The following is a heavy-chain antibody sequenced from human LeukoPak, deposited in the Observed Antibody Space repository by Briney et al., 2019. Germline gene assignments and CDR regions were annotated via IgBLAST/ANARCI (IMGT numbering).Heavy chain of an antibody. CDR1: GGSISSYY. D-gene: IGHD5-24*01. CDR2: IYYSGST. CDR3: ARDRRDGYNYRYYFDY. Sequence: PSETLSLTCTDSGGSISSYYWSWIRQPPGKGLEWIGYIYYSGSTNYNPSLKSRVTISVDTSKNQFSLKLSSVTAADTAVYYCARDRRDGYNYRYYFDYWGQGTLVTVSS. V-gene: IGHV4-59*01. J-gene: IGHJ4*02.